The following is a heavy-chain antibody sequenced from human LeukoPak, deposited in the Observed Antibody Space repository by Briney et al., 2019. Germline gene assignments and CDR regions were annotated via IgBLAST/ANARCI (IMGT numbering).Heavy chain of an antibody. CDR2: ISGSGSTT. J-gene: IGHJ4*02. D-gene: IGHD6-19*01. CDR1: GFTFRDYA. CDR3: AKDPRPLLAVAGNYFDY. V-gene: IGHV3-23*01. Sequence: GGSLRLSCAASGFTFRDYAMSWVRQAPGKGLEWVSTISGSGSTTYYADLVRGRFTISRDNSKNTLYLQMNSLRAEDTAVYYCAKDPRPLLAVAGNYFDYWGQGTLVTVSS.